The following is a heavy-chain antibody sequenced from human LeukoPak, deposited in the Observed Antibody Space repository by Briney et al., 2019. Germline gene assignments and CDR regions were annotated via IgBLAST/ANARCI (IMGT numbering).Heavy chain of an antibody. CDR1: GYMFNDCY. CDR2: INPNNGGI. CDR3: ATDCGGDFYSRY. V-gene: IGHV1-2*02. J-gene: IGHJ1*01. D-gene: IGHD2-21*02. Sequence: VSVKVSCKASGYMFNDCYLHWVRQAPGQGLEWMGWINPNNGGIKYAQKFEGRVTMTRDTSITTAYMELSRLTSDDTAVNFCATDCGGDFYSRYWGQGTLVTVSS.